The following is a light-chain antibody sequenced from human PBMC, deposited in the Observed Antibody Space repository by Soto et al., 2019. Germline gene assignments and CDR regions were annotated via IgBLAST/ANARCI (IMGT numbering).Light chain of an antibody. CDR3: AAWGYSLSAYV. Sequence: QSVPTQPPSASGTPGQRVTISCSGSSSNIGSSSVNWYQHLPGTAPKLLIYTDSRRPSGVPDRFSGSKSGTSASLTISGPQSEDEAYYYCAAWGYSLSAYVFGTGTKVTVL. V-gene: IGLV1-44*01. CDR2: TDS. J-gene: IGLJ1*01. CDR1: SSNIGSSS.